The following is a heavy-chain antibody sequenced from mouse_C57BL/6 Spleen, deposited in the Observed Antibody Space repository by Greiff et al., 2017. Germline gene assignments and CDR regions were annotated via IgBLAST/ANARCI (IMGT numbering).Heavy chain of an antibody. CDR2: IYPGDGDT. CDR3: ARSYSYAMDY. CDR1: GYAFSSSW. J-gene: IGHJ4*01. V-gene: IGHV1-82*01. D-gene: IGHD2-10*01. Sequence: QVTLKESGPELVKPGASVKISCKASGYAFSSSWMNWVKQRPGKGLEWIGRIYPGDGDTNYNGKFKGKATLTADKSSSTAYMQLSSLTSEDSAVYFCARSYSYAMDYWGQGTSVTVSS.